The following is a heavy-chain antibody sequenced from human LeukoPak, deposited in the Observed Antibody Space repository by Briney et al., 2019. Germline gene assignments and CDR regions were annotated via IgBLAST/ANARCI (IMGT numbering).Heavy chain of an antibody. CDR3: ARGGDCGTTSCYYFDF. D-gene: IGHD2-2*01. CDR1: GFTFSGYP. V-gene: IGHV3-21*01. J-gene: IGHJ4*02. Sequence: PGGSLRLSCAASGFTFSGYPMNWVRRAPGKGLEWVSSVSTTGYYIYYADSVKGRFSISRDNAKNSLYLQMNSLRAEDTAVYYCARGGDCGTTSCYYFDFWGQGTRVTVSS. CDR2: VSTTGYYI.